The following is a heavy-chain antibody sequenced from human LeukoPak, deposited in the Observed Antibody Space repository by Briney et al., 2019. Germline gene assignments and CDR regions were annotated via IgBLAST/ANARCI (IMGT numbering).Heavy chain of an antibody. Sequence: GASVKVSCKASGGTFSSYAISWVRQAPGQGLEWMGGIIPIFGTANYAQKFQGRVTITADKSTSTAYMELSSLRSEDTAVYYCARDGSGSRGYYYYMDVWGKGTTVTVSS. V-gene: IGHV1-69*06. CDR1: GGTFSSYA. CDR3: ARDGSGSRGYYYYMDV. J-gene: IGHJ6*03. CDR2: IIPIFGTA. D-gene: IGHD3-10*01.